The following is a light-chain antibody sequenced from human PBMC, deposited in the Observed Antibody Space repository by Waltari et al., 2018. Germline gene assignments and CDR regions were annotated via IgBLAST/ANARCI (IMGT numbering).Light chain of an antibody. CDR1: SSNVGSNV. CDR3: ATWDDSLNGRYV. V-gene: IGLV1-44*01. CDR2: RNN. Sequence: QSVLTQPPSASGAPGQRVVITCSGSSSNVGSNVVDWYQLRPQAAPKLLVYRNNQRPSGVPDRFSASKSGTTASLGISGLQPEDEAEYFCATWDDSLNGRYVFGIGTKVDVL. J-gene: IGLJ1*01.